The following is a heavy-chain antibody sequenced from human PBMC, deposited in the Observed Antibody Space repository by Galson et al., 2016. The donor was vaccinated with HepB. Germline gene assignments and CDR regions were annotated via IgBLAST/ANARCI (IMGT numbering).Heavy chain of an antibody. CDR2: ISSSNNNI. CDR1: GLTFNSYS. J-gene: IGHJ6*03. Sequence: SLRLSCAASGLTFNSYSMNWVRQAPGKGLEWISYISSSNNNIYYADSVKGRFINSRDNAKNSLYLQMNSLRAEDTAVYYCASPHSPDHLPWQFFYYMDVWGKGTTVTVS. CDR3: ASPHSPDHLPWQFFYYMDV. V-gene: IGHV3-48*01. D-gene: IGHD5-24*01.